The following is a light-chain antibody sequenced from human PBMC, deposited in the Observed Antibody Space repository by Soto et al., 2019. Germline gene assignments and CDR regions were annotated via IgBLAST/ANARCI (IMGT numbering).Light chain of an antibody. J-gene: IGKJ2*01. Sequence: EVVLTQSPGTLSLSPRERATLSCRASQSVSTNYLAWYQQKPGQSPKLLIFGSSDRATGIPDRFSGSGSGTDFTLTISSLEPEDFAVYYCQQYGSSPPYTFGQGTKLEIK. CDR1: QSVSTNY. CDR2: GSS. V-gene: IGKV3-20*01. CDR3: QQYGSSPPYT.